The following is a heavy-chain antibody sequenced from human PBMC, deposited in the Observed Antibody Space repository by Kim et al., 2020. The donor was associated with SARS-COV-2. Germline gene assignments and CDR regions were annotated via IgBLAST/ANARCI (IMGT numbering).Heavy chain of an antibody. CDR3: ARNGSPAAKEVYGMDV. Sequence: PKSRVTISVDTSKNQFSLKLSSVTAADTAVYYCARNGSPAAKEVYGMDVWGQGTTVTVSS. V-gene: IGHV4-30-2*04. J-gene: IGHJ6*02. D-gene: IGHD2-2*01.